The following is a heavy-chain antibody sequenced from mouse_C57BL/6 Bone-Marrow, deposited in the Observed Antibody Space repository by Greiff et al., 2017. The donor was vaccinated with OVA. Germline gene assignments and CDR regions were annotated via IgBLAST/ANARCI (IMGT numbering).Heavy chain of an antibody. V-gene: IGHV1-63*01. CDR2: IYPGGGYT. Sequence: VQLKESGAELVRPGTSVKMSCKASGYTFTNYWIGWAKQRPGHGLEWIGDIYPGGGYTNYNEKFKGKATLTADKSSSTAYMQFSSLTSEDSAIYYCARDGNYGAMDYWGQGTSVTVSS. CDR3: ARDGNYGAMDY. D-gene: IGHD2-1*01. CDR1: GYTFTNYW. J-gene: IGHJ4*01.